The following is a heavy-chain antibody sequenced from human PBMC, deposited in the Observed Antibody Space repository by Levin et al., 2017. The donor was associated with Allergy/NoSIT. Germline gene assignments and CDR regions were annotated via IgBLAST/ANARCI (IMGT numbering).Heavy chain of an antibody. CDR1: GFTVSSNY. CDR3: APGGGTVTTLAFDI. J-gene: IGHJ3*02. CDR2: IYSGGST. V-gene: IGHV3-66*01. D-gene: IGHD4-17*01. Sequence: GGSLRLSCAASGFTVSSNYMSWVRQAPGKGLEWVSVIYSGGSTYYADSVKGRFTISRDNSKNTLYLQMNSLRAEDTAVYYCAPGGGTVTTLAFDIWGQGTMVTVSS.